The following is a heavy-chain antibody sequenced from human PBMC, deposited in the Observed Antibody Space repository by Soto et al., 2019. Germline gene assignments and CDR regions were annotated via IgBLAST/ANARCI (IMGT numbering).Heavy chain of an antibody. CDR3: VSQRTTVPTQAYFDY. V-gene: IGHV4-39*01. D-gene: IGHD1-7*01. CDR2: VYYRGRS. J-gene: IGHJ4*02. CDR1: GGSVTNSSYY. Sequence: WETLSLTCSVSGGSVTNSSYYWGWIRQSPGKRPEWIGIVYYRGRSGSKSSVKSRITISVETSKNQFSLSMNSVTAADTAGYFCVSQRTTVPTQAYFDYWGPGALVTVSS.